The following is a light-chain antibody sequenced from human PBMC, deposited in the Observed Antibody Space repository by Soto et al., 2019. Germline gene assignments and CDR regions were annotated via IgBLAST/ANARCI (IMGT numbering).Light chain of an antibody. CDR3: AAWEDSLSGPV. CDR1: RSNIGSHF. Sequence: QSVLTQAPSASGTPGQRVTISCSGSRSNIGSHFVYWYQQLPGTAPKLLIYNNNQRPSGVPDRFSGSKSGTSASLAISALRPEDEYDYYCAAWEDSLSGPVFGGGTKLTVL. J-gene: IGLJ3*02. CDR2: NNN. V-gene: IGLV1-47*02.